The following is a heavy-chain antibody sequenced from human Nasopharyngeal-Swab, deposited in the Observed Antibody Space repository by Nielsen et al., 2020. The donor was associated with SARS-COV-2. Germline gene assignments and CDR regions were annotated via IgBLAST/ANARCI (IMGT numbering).Heavy chain of an antibody. CDR3: ARGKEDSRGYYYGVYYYVMDV. CDR1: GGSISSYY. J-gene: IGHJ6*02. CDR2: IYYSGST. Sequence: SETLSLTCTVSGGSISSYYWSWIRQPPGKGLEWIGYIYYSGSTNYNPSLKSRVTISVDTSKNQFSLNLRSVTAADTAMYYCARGKEDSRGYYYGVYYYVMDVWGQGTTVTVSS. D-gene: IGHD3-22*01. V-gene: IGHV4-59*13.